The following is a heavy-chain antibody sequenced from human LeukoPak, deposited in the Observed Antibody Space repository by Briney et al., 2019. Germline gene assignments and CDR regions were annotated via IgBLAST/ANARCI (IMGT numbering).Heavy chain of an antibody. CDR3: ARVRAPYYDFWSGYYIDAFDI. J-gene: IGHJ3*02. D-gene: IGHD3-3*01. CDR1: GYTFTSYG. CDR2: ISAYNGNT. V-gene: IGHV1-18*01. Sequence: ASVKVSGKASGYTFTSYGISWVRQAPGQGLEWMGWISAYNGNTNYAQKLQGRVTMTTDTSTSTAYMELRSLRSDDTAVYYCARVRAPYYDFWSGYYIDAFDIWGQGTMVTVSS.